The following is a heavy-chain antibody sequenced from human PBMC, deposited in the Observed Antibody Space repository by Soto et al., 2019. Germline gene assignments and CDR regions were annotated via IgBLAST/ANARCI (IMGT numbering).Heavy chain of an antibody. CDR1: GGSISSGLW. V-gene: IGHV4-4*02. D-gene: IGHD5-12*01. CDR2: MHPGGNT. J-gene: IGHJ6*02. CDR3: ARHGHNIYGFDV. Sequence: QVQLHESRPGLVEPSGTLSLTCAVSGGSISSGLWYSWVRQPPGKGLEWIGEMHPGGNTNYNPSLKSRVAISMDKSRHQVSLKVTSVPTADTAVYYCARHGHNIYGFDVWGQGTMVTVSS.